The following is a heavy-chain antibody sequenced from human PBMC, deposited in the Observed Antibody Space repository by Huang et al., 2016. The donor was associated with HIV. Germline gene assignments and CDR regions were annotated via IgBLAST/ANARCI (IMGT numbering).Heavy chain of an antibody. Sequence: EVQLVESGGGLVQPGGSLRLSCAASGFTFSSYWMHWVRQAPGKGLVVVSRIHSDGSSSGYAVSVKGRFTISRDNAKNTLYLHMNSLRAEDTAVYYCVRDPRIQSWLNYFDYWGQGTLVSVSS. D-gene: IGHD3-22*01. J-gene: IGHJ4*02. CDR1: GFTFSSYW. V-gene: IGHV3-74*01. CDR2: IHSDGSSS. CDR3: VRDPRIQSWLNYFDY.